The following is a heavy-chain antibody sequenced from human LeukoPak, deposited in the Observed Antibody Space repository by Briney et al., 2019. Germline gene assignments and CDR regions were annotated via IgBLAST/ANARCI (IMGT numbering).Heavy chain of an antibody. CDR2: IHYSGST. J-gene: IGHJ3*02. Sequence: PSETLSLTCTVSGGSISSYYWSWIRQPPGKGLEWIAYIHYSGSTSSNPSLKSRVTISVDTSKNQFSLKLTSVTAADTAMYFCAAGYSSSWPYAFNIWGQGTMVTVSS. CDR3: AAGYSSSWPYAFNI. CDR1: GGSISSYY. V-gene: IGHV4-59*08. D-gene: IGHD6-13*01.